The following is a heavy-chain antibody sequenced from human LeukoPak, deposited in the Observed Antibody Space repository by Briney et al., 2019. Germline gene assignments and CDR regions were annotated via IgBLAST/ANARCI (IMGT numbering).Heavy chain of an antibody. V-gene: IGHV3-21*01. J-gene: IGHJ4*02. CDR3: ARDGGSGWSRYYFDY. Sequence: GGSLRLSCAASGFTFSSYSMNWVRQAPGKGLEWVSSISSSSSYIYYADSVKGRFTISRDNAKNSLYLKMNSLRAEDTAVYYCARDGGSGWSRYYFDYWGQGTLVTVSS. CDR1: GFTFSSYS. D-gene: IGHD6-19*01. CDR2: ISSSSSYI.